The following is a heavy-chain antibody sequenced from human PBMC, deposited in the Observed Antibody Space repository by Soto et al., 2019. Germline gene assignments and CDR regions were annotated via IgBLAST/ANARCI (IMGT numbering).Heavy chain of an antibody. CDR3: ARDQDYDFWSGLVWFDP. CDR2: INAGNGNT. CDR1: GYTFTSYA. Sequence: GASVKVSCKASGYTFTSYAMHWVRQAPGQRLEWMGWINAGNGNTKYSQKFQGRVTITRDTSASTAYMELSSLRSEDTAVYYCARDQDYDFWSGLVWFDPWGQGTLVTVSS. D-gene: IGHD3-3*01. J-gene: IGHJ5*02. V-gene: IGHV1-3*01.